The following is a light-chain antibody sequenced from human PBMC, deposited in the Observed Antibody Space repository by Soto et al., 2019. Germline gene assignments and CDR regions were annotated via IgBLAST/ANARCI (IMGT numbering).Light chain of an antibody. V-gene: IGLV2-14*01. J-gene: IGLJ1*01. CDR1: SSDVGGYNY. Sequence: QSALTQPASVSGSPGQSITISCTGTSSDVGGYNYVSWYQQHPGKAPKLMIYDVSNRPSGVSNRFSGSKSGNTASLTISGLQADDEADYYCSSYTSSSTLPFGTGTKLTVL. CDR3: SSYTSSSTLP. CDR2: DVS.